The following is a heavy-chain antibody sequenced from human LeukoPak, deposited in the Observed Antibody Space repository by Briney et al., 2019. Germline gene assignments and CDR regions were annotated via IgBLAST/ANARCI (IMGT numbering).Heavy chain of an antibody. J-gene: IGHJ4*02. Sequence: SQTLSLTCAISGDSVSSNSAAWNWIRQSPSRGLEWLGRTYYRSKWYNDYAVSVKSRVTINPDTSKNQLSLQLKSVTPEDTAIYYCARTLAGNTDYWGQGTWSPSPQ. CDR2: TYYRSKWYN. CDR3: ARTLAGNTDY. V-gene: IGHV6-1*01. CDR1: GDSVSSNSAA. D-gene: IGHD6-19*01.